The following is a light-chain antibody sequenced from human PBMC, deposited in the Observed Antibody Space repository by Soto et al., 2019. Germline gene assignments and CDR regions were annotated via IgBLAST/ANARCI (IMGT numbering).Light chain of an antibody. J-gene: IGKJ2*01. CDR3: QQYYSTPLT. CDR2: WAS. CDR1: QSVLYSSNNRNY. V-gene: IGKV4-1*01. Sequence: DIVMTQSPDSLAVSLGERATINCKSSQSVLYSSNNRNYLAWYQQKPGQSPKLLIYWASTRESGVPDRFSGSRSGTDFPLTISRLQAEDVAVYHCQQYYSTPLTFGQGTKLEIK.